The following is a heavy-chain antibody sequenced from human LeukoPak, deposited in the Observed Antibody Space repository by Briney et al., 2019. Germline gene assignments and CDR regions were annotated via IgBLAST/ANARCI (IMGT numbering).Heavy chain of an antibody. V-gene: IGHV4-4*02. CDR1: SGSINSNW. D-gene: IGHD4-17*01. J-gene: IGHJ4*02. CDR2: IYHSGST. Sequence: SGTLSLTCAVSSGSINSNWWSWVRQPPGKRLEWIGEIYHSGSTNYNPTLKSRVTISVDKSKNQFSLSLTSVTAADTAVYYCVSVYEYGDHFTWGRGTQVLVSS. CDR3: VSVYEYGDHFT.